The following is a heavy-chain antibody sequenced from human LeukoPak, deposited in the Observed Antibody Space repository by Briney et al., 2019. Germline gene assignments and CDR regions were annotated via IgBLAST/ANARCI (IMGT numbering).Heavy chain of an antibody. J-gene: IGHJ5*02. D-gene: IGHD3-9*01. CDR3: AKTGDSSDWHPRNWFDP. CDR1: GFTFSNYW. V-gene: IGHV3-23*01. CDR2: ISVGGDTT. Sequence: GGSLRLSCAASGFTFSNYWMYWVRQAPGKGLEWVASISVGGDTTYSADSVKGRSTTSRDNSKNTLFLQMNSLRAEDTAVYYCAKTGDSSDWHPRNWFDPWGQGTLVIVSS.